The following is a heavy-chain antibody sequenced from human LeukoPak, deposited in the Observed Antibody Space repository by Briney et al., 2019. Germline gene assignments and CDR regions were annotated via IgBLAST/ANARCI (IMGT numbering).Heavy chain of an antibody. D-gene: IGHD2/OR15-2a*01. CDR3: ARHRFSQSIT. V-gene: IGHV4-39*01. J-gene: IGHJ5*02. Sequence: KPSETLSLTCTVSGDSMTLSTYYWGWIRQPPGMGLEWIGLIYHSGSAYYNPSLESRVAISVDTSKGQFSLKLSSVTAADTAVYYCARHRFSQSITWGQGTLVTVSS. CDR2: IYHSGSA. CDR1: GDSMTLSTYY.